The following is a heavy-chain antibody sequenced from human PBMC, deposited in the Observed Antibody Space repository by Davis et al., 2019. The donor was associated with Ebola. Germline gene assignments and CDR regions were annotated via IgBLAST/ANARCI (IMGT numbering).Heavy chain of an antibody. CDR3: ARVRPGWNYETTHYGMDV. CDR1: GGTFSSYA. Sequence: SVKVSCKASGGTFSSYAISWVRQAPGQGLEWMGGIIPIFGTANYAQKFQGRVTITADKSTSTAYMELSSLRSEDTAVYYCARVRPGWNYETTHYGMDVWGQGTTVTVSS. J-gene: IGHJ6*02. CDR2: IIPIFGTA. V-gene: IGHV1-69*06. D-gene: IGHD1-7*01.